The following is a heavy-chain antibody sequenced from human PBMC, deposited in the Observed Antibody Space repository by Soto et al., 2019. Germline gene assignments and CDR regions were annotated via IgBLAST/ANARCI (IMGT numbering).Heavy chain of an antibody. CDR2: INHSGST. CDR1: GGSFSGYY. Sequence: SETLSLTCAVYGGSFSGYYWSWIRQPPGKGLEWIREINHSGSTNYNPSLKSRVTISVDTSKNQFSLKLSSVTAADTAVYYCARGREGILPSRIYYMDVWGKGTTVTVSS. J-gene: IGHJ6*03. V-gene: IGHV4-34*01. D-gene: IGHD1-26*01. CDR3: ARGREGILPSRIYYMDV.